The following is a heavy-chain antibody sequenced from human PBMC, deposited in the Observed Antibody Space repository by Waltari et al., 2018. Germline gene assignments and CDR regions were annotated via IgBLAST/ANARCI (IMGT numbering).Heavy chain of an antibody. Sequence: QVQLQQSCPGLVKPSDTLRLTCTVPGASISPYYWSWIRQPPGKGLEWIGYVYNTGGNNYNHSLMSRLSVSIDTSKNQVSLNLNSVTAADTARYFCAISTPGIAVALDYWGQGIPVTVSS. CDR3: AISTPGIAVALDY. V-gene: IGHV4-59*01. CDR2: VYNTGGN. J-gene: IGHJ4*02. D-gene: IGHD6-19*01. CDR1: GASISPYY.